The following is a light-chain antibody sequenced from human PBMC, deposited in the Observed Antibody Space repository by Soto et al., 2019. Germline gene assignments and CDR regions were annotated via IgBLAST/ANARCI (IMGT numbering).Light chain of an antibody. CDR2: GAS. J-gene: IGKJ1*01. Sequence: EIVLTQSPGTLSLSPGERATLSCTASQSVSSSYLAWYQQKPGQAPRLLIYGASSRATGIPDRFSGSGSGTDFTLTISRLEPEDFAVYYCQQYGSSPRLTSGQGTKVDIK. CDR3: QQYGSSPRLT. CDR1: QSVSSSY. V-gene: IGKV3-20*01.